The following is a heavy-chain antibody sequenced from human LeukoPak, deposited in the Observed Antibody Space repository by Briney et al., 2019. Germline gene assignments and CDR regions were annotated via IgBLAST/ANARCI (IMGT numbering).Heavy chain of an antibody. CDR1: GYTFTAYY. D-gene: IGHD3-16*01. V-gene: IGHV1-2*02. CDR3: ARDLGQEDLFNWFDP. J-gene: IGHJ5*02. CDR2: INPNSGGT. Sequence: ASVKVSCKASGYTFTAYYMHWVRQAPGQGLEWMGWINPNSGGTNYAQKFQGRVTMTRDTSISTAYMELSRLRSDDTAVYYCARDLGQEDLFNWFDPWGQGTLVTVSS.